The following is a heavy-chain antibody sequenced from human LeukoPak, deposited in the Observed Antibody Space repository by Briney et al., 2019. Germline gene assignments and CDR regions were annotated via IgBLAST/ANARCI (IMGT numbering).Heavy chain of an antibody. V-gene: IGHV4-59*01. CDR3: ARDVGHFDI. Sequence: PSETLSLTCTVSSGSISSYYWSWIRQPPGKGLEWIGYIYYSGSTNYNPSLKSRVTISVDTSKNQFSLKLSPVTAADTAVYYCARDVGHFDIWGQGTMVTVSS. J-gene: IGHJ3*02. CDR1: SGSISSYY. CDR2: IYYSGST.